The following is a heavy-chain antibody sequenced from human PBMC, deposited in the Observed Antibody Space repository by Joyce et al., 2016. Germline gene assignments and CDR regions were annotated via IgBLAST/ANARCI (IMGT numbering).Heavy chain of an antibody. CDR1: GGTFSSYT. V-gene: IGHV1-69*02. D-gene: IGHD3-22*01. CDR3: ARGGFYYDSSGYTFDL. CDR2: IIPMLGIP. Sequence: QVQLVQSGAEVKKPGSSVKVSCTASGGTFSSYTLNWVRQAPGQGREWMGRIIPMLGIPIYAQKFQGRVTITADKPTSTAYMELSSLRSEDMAVYYCARGGFYYDSSGYTFDLWGQGTLVTVSS. J-gene: IGHJ4*01.